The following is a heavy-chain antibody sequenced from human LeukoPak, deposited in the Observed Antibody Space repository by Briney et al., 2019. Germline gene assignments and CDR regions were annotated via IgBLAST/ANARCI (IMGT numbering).Heavy chain of an antibody. CDR1: GFTFRTYG. D-gene: IGHD2/OR15-2a*01. CDR2: IRYDGRET. CDR3: VKDLRGENSIYTHLD. J-gene: IGHJ4*02. V-gene: IGHV3-30*02. Sequence: GGSRTLSCAASGFTFRTYGIHWVRQAPGMGLEWVTFIRYDGRETYYAESVKGRFSISRDNSKNTAYLHMNSLRVEDTAVYYCVKDLRGENSIYTHLDWGQGTLVTVSS.